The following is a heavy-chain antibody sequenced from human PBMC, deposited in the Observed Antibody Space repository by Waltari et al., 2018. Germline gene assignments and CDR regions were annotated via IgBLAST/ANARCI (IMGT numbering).Heavy chain of an antibody. CDR3: ARDRIAAAVSLNWFDP. CDR1: GYSISSGYY. J-gene: IGHJ5*02. CDR2: IYHSGST. Sequence: QVQLQESGPGLVKPSETLSLTCTVSGYSISSGYYWGWIRQPPGKGLEWIGSIYHSGSTDYNPSLKSRVTISVDTSKNQFSLKLSSVTAADTAVYYCARDRIAAAVSLNWFDPWGQGTLVTVSS. V-gene: IGHV4-38-2*02. D-gene: IGHD6-13*01.